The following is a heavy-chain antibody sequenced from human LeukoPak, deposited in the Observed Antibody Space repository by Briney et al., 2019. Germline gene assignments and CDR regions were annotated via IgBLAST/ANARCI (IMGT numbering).Heavy chain of an antibody. Sequence: ASVKVSCKASGYTFTSYYMHWVRQAPGQGLAWMGIINPSGGSTSYAQKFQGRVTMTRDTSTSTVYMELSRLRSDDTAVYYCATQRGSYLWGTDFDYWGQGTLVTVSS. CDR1: GYTFTSYY. V-gene: IGHV1-46*01. J-gene: IGHJ4*02. CDR3: ATQRGSYLWGTDFDY. CDR2: INPSGGST. D-gene: IGHD3-16*01.